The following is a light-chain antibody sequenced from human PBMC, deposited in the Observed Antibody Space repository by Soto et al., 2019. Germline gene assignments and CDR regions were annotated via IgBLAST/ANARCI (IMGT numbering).Light chain of an antibody. CDR3: SSYAGSNNLVV. CDR2: EVS. Sequence: QSALTQPPSASGSPGQSVTISCTGSSSDVGGYNYVSWYQQHSGKAPKLMIYEVSKRPSAVPDRFSGSKSGNTASLTVSGLQAEDEADYYCSSYAGSNNLVVFGGGTKLTVL. CDR1: SSDVGGYNY. V-gene: IGLV2-8*01. J-gene: IGLJ2*01.